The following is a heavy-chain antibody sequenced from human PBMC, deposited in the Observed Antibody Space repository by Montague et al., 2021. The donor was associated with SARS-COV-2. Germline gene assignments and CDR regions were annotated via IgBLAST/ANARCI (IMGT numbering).Heavy chain of an antibody. Sequence: SETLSLTCTVSGGSIANNIDYWAWIRQPPGKGLEWIGSIYYTGNTYYNPSLKSRVTISVVMSKNHFTLKLSSVTAAETAVYYCARPKRYFDSSGSPSASDFWGQGTKVTVSS. CDR2: IYYTGNT. CDR1: GGSIANNIDY. J-gene: IGHJ3*01. D-gene: IGHD3-22*01. V-gene: IGHV4-39*02. CDR3: ARPKRYFDSSGSPSASDF.